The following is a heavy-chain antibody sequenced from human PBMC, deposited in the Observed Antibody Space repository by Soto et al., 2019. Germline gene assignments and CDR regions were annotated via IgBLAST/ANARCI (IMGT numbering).Heavy chain of an antibody. CDR2: VNHSGST. CDR3: ARDCSGGSCYSGGKYYYYGMDV. CDR1: GGSFSGYY. V-gene: IGHV4-34*01. J-gene: IGHJ6*02. D-gene: IGHD2-15*01. Sequence: SETLSLTCAVYGGSFSGYYWSWIRQPPGKGLDWIGEVNHSGSTNYNPSLKSRVTISVDTSKNQFPLKLSSVTAADTAVYYCARDCSGGSCYSGGKYYYYGMDVWGQWTAVTVSS.